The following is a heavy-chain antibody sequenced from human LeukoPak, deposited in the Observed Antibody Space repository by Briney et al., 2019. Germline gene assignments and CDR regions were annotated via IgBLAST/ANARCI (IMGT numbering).Heavy chain of an antibody. CDR2: IRGSSNPL. D-gene: IGHD3-22*01. Sequence: GGSLRLSCAASGFTFSSYSMNWVRQAPGKGLEWVSYIRGSSNPLYYRDSVKGRFTISRDNAKNSLSLQMNSLRVEDTAVYYCARIGYYDSSGYYHYYYYMDVWGKGTTVTVSS. V-gene: IGHV3-48*01. CDR1: GFTFSSYS. J-gene: IGHJ6*03. CDR3: ARIGYYDSSGYYHYYYYMDV.